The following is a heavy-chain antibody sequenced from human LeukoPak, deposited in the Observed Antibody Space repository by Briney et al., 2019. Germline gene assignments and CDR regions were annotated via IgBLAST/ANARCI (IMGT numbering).Heavy chain of an antibody. CDR1: GYSFTSYW. D-gene: IGHD3-9*01. Sequence: GESLKISCKGSGYSFTSYWIGWVRQMPGKGLEWMGIIYPGDSDTRYSPSFQGQVTISADNSISTAYLQWSSLKASDTAMYYCARLGVLRYFDWLGMDVWGKGTTVTISS. CDR3: ARLGVLRYFDWLGMDV. V-gene: IGHV5-51*01. CDR2: IYPGDSDT. J-gene: IGHJ6*03.